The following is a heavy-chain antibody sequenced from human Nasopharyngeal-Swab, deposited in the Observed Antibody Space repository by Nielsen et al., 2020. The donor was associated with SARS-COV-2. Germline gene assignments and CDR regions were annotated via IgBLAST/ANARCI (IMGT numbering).Heavy chain of an antibody. CDR2: ISGGSDST. CDR3: AKDRDSGDDSEEYYHYYGMDV. V-gene: IGHV3-23*01. J-gene: IGHJ6*02. D-gene: IGHD5-12*01. Sequence: GGSLRLSCAASGFTFSNFAMSWVRQAPGKGLEWVSFISGGSDSTYYTDSVRGRFTISRDNSKNTLNLQMNNLRAEDTAIYYCAKDRDSGDDSEEYYHYYGMDVWGQGAPVTVSS. CDR1: GFTFSNFA.